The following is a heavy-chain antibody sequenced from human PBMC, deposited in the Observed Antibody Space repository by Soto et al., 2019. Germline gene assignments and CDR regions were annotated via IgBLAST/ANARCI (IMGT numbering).Heavy chain of an antibody. CDR1: GYTCRHYD. D-gene: IGHD2-8*01. CDR2: ISPATGKA. V-gene: IGHV1-18*01. J-gene: IGHJ3*01. CDR3: ARDQTQWLNDAYDL. Sequence: QVQLVHSGADVKKPGSSVKLSCKASGYTCRHYDIGWVRQAPGQGPEWLGRISPATGKADYPLKVRGTVTKTTDTSTTTDYMEMTSLRPDDKAVYYCARDQTQWLNDAYDLWGQGTMVTVSS.